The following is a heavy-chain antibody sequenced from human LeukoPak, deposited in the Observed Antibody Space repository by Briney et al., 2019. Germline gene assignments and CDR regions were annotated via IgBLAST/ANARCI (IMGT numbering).Heavy chain of an antibody. D-gene: IGHD3-22*01. Sequence: GGSLRLSCAASGFTFNNYWLTWVRQAPGKGREWVAKISQDGSEKYYVDSVKGRFTISRDSGNNSLYLLMNSLRVEDTAVYYCARAVGSSGCDYWGQGTLVTVSS. CDR1: GFTFNNYW. CDR2: ISQDGSEK. V-gene: IGHV3-7*01. J-gene: IGHJ4*02. CDR3: ARAVGSSGCDY.